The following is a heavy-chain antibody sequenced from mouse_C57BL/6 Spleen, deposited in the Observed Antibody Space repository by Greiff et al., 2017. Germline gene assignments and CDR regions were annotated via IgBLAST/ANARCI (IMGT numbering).Heavy chain of an antibody. J-gene: IGHJ4*01. Sequence: VQLQQSGPELVKPGASVKLSCKASGYTFTSYDINWVKQRPGQGLEWIGWIYPRDGSTKYNEKFKGKATLTVDTSSSTVYMELHSLTSEDSAVYFCARLDYYGSSYYAMDYWGQGTSVTVSS. D-gene: IGHD1-1*01. V-gene: IGHV1-85*01. CDR2: IYPRDGST. CDR3: ARLDYYGSSYYAMDY. CDR1: GYTFTSYD.